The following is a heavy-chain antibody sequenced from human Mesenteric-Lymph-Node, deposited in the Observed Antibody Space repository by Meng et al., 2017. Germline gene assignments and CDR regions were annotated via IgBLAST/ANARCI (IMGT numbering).Heavy chain of an antibody. CDR1: GFTFDDYG. D-gene: IGHD3-10*01. Sequence: GESLKISCAASGFTFDDYGMSWVRQAPGKGLEWVSYISSSGSTIYYADSVKGRFTISRDNAKNSLYLQMNSLRAEDTAVYYCASHHLPMVRGVIFDYWGQGTLVTVSS. J-gene: IGHJ4*02. CDR3: ASHHLPMVRGVIFDY. CDR2: ISSSGSTI. V-gene: IGHV3-48*03.